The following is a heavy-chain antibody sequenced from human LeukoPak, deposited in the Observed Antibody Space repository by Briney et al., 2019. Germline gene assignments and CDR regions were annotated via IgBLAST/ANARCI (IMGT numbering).Heavy chain of an antibody. V-gene: IGHV4-59*01. CDR2: IYYSGST. D-gene: IGHD3-10*01. CDR3: ARGDYYGSGSYMVLDAFDI. Sequence: SETLSLTCTVSGGSISSYYWSWIRQPPGKGLEWIGYIYYSGSTNYNPSHKSRVTISVDTSKNQFSLKLSSVTAADTAVYYCARGDYYGSGSYMVLDAFDIWGQGTMVTVSS. CDR1: GGSISSYY. J-gene: IGHJ3*02.